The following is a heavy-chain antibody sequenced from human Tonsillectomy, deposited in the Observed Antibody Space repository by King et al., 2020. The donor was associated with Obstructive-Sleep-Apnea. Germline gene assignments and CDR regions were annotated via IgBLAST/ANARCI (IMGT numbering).Heavy chain of an antibody. CDR1: GFTFSGHS. J-gene: IGHJ4*02. CDR3: VREGLNGQGDY. CDR2: IHGTTSPI. Sequence: EVQLVESGGGLVQPGESLRLSCVASGFTFSGHSMNWVRQAPGKGLQWVSYIHGTTSPIYYADSVKGRFTISRDNAKNSLYLQMNSLRADDTAVYYCVREGLNGQGDYWGQGTLVTVSS. V-gene: IGHV3-48*01.